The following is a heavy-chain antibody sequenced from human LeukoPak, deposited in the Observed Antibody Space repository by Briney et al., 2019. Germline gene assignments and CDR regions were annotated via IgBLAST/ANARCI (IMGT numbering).Heavy chain of an antibody. V-gene: IGHV3-74*01. CDR1: GFTFSNFW. CDR2: ITIDDSSP. J-gene: IGHJ4*02. D-gene: IGHD2-15*01. Sequence: GGSLRLSCAASGFTFSNFWIHWVRQAPGKGLVWVSRITIDDSSPNYAASVNGRFTISRDNAKSTEYLQMNSLTEEDTAVYYCARDGGASTPFDYWGQGTLVTVS. CDR3: ARDGGASTPFDY.